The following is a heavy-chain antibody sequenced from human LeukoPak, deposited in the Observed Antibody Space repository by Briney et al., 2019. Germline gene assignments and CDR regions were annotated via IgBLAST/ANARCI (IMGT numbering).Heavy chain of an antibody. V-gene: IGHV4-61*02. CDR3: ARHIGSYYHNYFDY. Sequence: PSQTLSLTCTVSGGSISSGSYYWSWIRQPAGKGLEWIGRIYTSGSTNYNPSLKSRVTISVDTSKNQFSLKMSSVTAADTAVYYCARHIGSYYHNYFDYWGQGTVVTVSS. CDR2: IYTSGST. CDR1: GGSISSGSYY. J-gene: IGHJ4*02. D-gene: IGHD1-26*01.